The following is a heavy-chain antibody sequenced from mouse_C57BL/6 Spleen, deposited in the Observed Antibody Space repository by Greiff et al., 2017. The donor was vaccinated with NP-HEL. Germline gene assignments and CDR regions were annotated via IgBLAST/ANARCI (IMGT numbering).Heavy chain of an antibody. D-gene: IGHD1-1*01. CDR3: ARGSSYGYFDV. Sequence: EVQLQESGPGLVKPSQSLSLTCSVTGYSITSGYYWNWIRQFPGNKLEWMGYISYDGSNNYNPSLKNRISITRDTSKNQFFLKLNSVTTEDTATYYCARGSSYGYFDVWGTGTTVTVSS. CDR1: GYSITSGYY. J-gene: IGHJ1*03. CDR2: ISYDGSN. V-gene: IGHV3-6*01.